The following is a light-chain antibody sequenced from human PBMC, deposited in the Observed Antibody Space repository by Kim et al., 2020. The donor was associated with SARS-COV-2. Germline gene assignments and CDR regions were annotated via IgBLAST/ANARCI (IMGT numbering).Light chain of an antibody. Sequence: ITSCIRSSSNLGIGFDLHWYKQIPGRGPKLLIYGNTNRPSGVPDRFSGSKSDTSASLAITGLQPEDEADYYCQSFDSRLRGVVFGGGTQLTVL. CDR3: QSFDSRLRGVV. CDR1: SSNLGIGFD. V-gene: IGLV1-40*01. CDR2: GNT. J-gene: IGLJ2*01.